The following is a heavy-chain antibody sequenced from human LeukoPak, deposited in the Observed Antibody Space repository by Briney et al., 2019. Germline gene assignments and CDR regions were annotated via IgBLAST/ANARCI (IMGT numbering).Heavy chain of an antibody. J-gene: IGHJ3*02. CDR2: INHTGST. V-gene: IGHV4-34*01. Sequence: SETLSLTCAVYGGSFSGYYWTWIRQPPGKGLEWIGEINHTGSTNYNPSLKSRVTISVDTSKNQFSLKLSSVTAADTAVYYCARVYDFWSGYGKDAFDIWGQGTMVTVSS. D-gene: IGHD3-3*01. CDR1: GGSFSGYY. CDR3: ARVYDFWSGYGKDAFDI.